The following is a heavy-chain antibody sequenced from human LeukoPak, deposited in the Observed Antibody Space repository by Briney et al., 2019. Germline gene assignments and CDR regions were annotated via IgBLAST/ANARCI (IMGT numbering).Heavy chain of an antibody. J-gene: IGHJ5*02. Sequence: GGSLRLSWAASGFTFSSYWMSWVRQAPGKGVEWVANINQDGSEKYYVDSVKSRFTISRDNAKNSLYLQMNSLRAEDTAVYYCARDVATISNWFDPWGQGTLVTVSS. V-gene: IGHV3-7*01. CDR1: GFTFSSYW. CDR3: ARDVATISNWFDP. CDR2: INQDGSEK. D-gene: IGHD5-24*01.